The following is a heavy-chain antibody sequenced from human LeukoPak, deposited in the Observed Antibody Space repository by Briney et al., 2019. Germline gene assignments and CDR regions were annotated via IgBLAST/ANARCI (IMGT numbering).Heavy chain of an antibody. Sequence: GESLKISCKGSGYSFTSYWIGWVRQMPGKGLEWMGIIYPGDSDTRYSPSFQGQVTISADKSISTAYLQWSSLKASDTAMYYCARNYYYGSGSYRLHFDYWGQGTLVTVSS. J-gene: IGHJ4*02. CDR1: GYSFTSYW. CDR3: ARNYYYGSGSYRLHFDY. CDR2: IYPGDSDT. V-gene: IGHV5-51*01. D-gene: IGHD3-10*01.